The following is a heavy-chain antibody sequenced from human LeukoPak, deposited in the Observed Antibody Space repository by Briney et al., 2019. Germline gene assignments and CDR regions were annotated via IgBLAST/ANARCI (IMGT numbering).Heavy chain of an antibody. J-gene: IGHJ4*02. CDR2: IIPIFGTA. V-gene: IGHV1-69*13. Sequence: SVKVSCKASGYTFTSYGISWVRQAPGQGLEWMGGIIPIFGTANYAQKFQGRVTITADESTSTAYMELSSLRSEDTAVYYCARDSSFRFDYWGQGTLVTVSS. CDR3: ARDSSFRFDY. CDR1: GYTFTSYG.